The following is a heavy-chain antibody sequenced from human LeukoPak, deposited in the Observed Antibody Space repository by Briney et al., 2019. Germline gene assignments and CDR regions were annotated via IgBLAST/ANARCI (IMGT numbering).Heavy chain of an antibody. D-gene: IGHD6-19*01. CDR1: GGSFSGYY. CDR2: INHSGST. J-gene: IGHJ4*02. Sequence: SETLSLTCAVCGGSFSGYYWSWIRQPPGKGLEWIGEINHSGSTNYNPSLKSRVTISVDTSKNQFSLKLSSVTAADTAVYYCARDGIAVADYFDYWGQGILVTVSS. V-gene: IGHV4-34*01. CDR3: ARDGIAVADYFDY.